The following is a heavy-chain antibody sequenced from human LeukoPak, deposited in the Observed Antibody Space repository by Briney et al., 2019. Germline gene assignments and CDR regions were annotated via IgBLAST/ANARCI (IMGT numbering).Heavy chain of an antibody. V-gene: IGHV4-39*07. J-gene: IGHJ4*02. CDR3: ARTAIAARLVDY. D-gene: IGHD6-6*01. CDR1: GGSISSYY. CDR2: IYYSGST. Sequence: SETLSLTCTVSGGSISSYYWGWIRQPPGKGLEWIGSIYYSGSTYYNPSLKSRVTISVDTSKNQFSLKLSSVTAADTAVYYCARTAIAARLVDYWGQGTLVTVSS.